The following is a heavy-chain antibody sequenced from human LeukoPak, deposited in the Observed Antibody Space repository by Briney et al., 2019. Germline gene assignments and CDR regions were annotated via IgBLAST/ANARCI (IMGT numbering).Heavy chain of an antibody. CDR1: GGSISSYY. V-gene: IGHV4-59*12. Sequence: PSETLSLTCTVSGGSISSYYWSWIRQPPGKGLEWIGYIYYSGSTNYNPSLKSRVTISVDTSKNQFSLKLSSVTAADTAVYYCARGRSITMVRGVTFPFDYWGQGTLVTVSS. CDR3: ARGRSITMVRGVTFPFDY. CDR2: IYYSGST. J-gene: IGHJ4*02. D-gene: IGHD3-10*01.